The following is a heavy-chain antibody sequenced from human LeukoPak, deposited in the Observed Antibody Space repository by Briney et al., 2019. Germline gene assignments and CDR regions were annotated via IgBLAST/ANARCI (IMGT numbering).Heavy chain of an antibody. CDR2: IYYSGST. D-gene: IGHD3-22*01. J-gene: IGHJ3*02. CDR1: GGSISSYY. Sequence: SETLSLTCTVSGGSISSYYWCWIRQPPGKGLEWIGYIYYSGSTNYNPSLKRRVTISVDTSKNQFSLKLSSVTAADTAVYYCARWTDYYDSPNAFDIWGQGTMVTVSS. CDR3: ARWTDYYDSPNAFDI. V-gene: IGHV4-59*08.